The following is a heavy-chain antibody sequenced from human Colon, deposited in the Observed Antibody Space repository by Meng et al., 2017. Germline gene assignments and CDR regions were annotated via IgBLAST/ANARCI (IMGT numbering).Heavy chain of an antibody. J-gene: IGHJ4*02. CDR1: GFTVGVNY. Sequence: GGSLRLSCAASGFTVGVNYMTWVRQAPGKGLDWVSLINRDSTTSYAGSVKGRFTISRDTSKNTIYLEMNSLRPEDTAVYYCAGLLLGSRWTFEYWGQGTLVTVSS. CDR3: AGLLLGSRWTFEY. CDR2: INRDSTT. D-gene: IGHD6-13*01. V-gene: IGHV3-66*02.